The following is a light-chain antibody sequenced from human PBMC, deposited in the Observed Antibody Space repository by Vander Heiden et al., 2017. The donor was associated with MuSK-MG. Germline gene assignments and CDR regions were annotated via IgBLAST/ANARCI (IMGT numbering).Light chain of an antibody. CDR1: QTVSSY. V-gene: IGKV3-11*01. J-gene: IGKJ4*01. CDR3: QQRSSWPLT. CDR2: DAS. Sequence: EIVLTQSPATLSLSPGERATLSCRASQTVSSYLAWYQQKPGQAPRLLIYDASYRATGIKAKFSGNTDESGTDFTLTINSLEPEDFAIYFCQQRSSWPLTFGGGTKVEIK.